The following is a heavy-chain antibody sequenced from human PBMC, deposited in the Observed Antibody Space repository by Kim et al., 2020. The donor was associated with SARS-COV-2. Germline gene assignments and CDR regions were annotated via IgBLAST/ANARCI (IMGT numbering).Heavy chain of an antibody. Sequence: NYNPSLKSRVTISVDTSKNQFSLKLSSVTAADTAVYYCARSTGSSSYFDYWGQGTLVTVSS. V-gene: IGHV4-34*01. D-gene: IGHD6-6*01. CDR3: ARSTGSSSYFDY. J-gene: IGHJ4*02.